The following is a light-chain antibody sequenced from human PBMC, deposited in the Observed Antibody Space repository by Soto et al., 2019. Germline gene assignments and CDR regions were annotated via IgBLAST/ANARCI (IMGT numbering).Light chain of an antibody. Sequence: EIILTQSPGTLALPPGDGATLSCRASQTVNRNYLAWYHQRPGQPPRLLIYGVSNRASGVPDRFSGDGSGTEFTLTIGRLDPDDFGVYYCQQYIDSPRTFGQGTRVEVK. CDR1: QTVNRNY. V-gene: IGKV3-20*01. CDR3: QQYIDSPRT. CDR2: GVS. J-gene: IGKJ1*01.